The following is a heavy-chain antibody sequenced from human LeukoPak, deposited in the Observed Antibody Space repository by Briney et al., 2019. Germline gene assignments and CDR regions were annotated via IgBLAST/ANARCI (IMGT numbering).Heavy chain of an antibody. J-gene: IGHJ6*03. V-gene: IGHV1-2*02. CDR2: INPNSGGT. CDR1: GDTFTGYY. Sequence: ASVKVSCKASGDTFTGYYMHWVRQAPGQGLEWMGWINPNSGGTNYAQKLQGRVTMTTDTSTSTAYMELRSLRSDDTAVYYCARGKASSRGYYYYYMDVWGKGTTVTVSS. CDR3: ARGKASSRGYYYYYMDV.